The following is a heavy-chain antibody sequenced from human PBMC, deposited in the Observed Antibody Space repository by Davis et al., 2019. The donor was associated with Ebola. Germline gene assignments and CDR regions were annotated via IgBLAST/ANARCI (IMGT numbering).Heavy chain of an antibody. Sequence: MPSETLSLTCTVSGGSISSYYWGWIRQPPGNGLEWIGSIYYSGSTYYNPSLKSRVTISVDTSKNQFSLKLSSVTAADTAVYYCAGGGLIRWSRTPTGVYWGQGTLVTVSS. CDR1: GGSISSYY. J-gene: IGHJ4*02. V-gene: IGHV4-39*07. CDR2: IYYSGST. D-gene: IGHD4-23*01. CDR3: AGGGLIRWSRTPTGVY.